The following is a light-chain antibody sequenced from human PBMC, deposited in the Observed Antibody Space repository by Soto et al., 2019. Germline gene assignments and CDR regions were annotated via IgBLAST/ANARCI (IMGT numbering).Light chain of an antibody. CDR2: EVN. J-gene: IGLJ2*01. Sequence: QSALTQPASVSGSPGQSITISCTGTSSDVGGYNYVSWYQQHPGKAPKLMIYEVNIPPSGISNRFSGSKSGNTASLTISGLQAEDEAHYFCTSYTSSSTLFFGGGTKLTVL. CDR1: SSDVGGYNY. V-gene: IGLV2-14*01. CDR3: TSYTSSSTLF.